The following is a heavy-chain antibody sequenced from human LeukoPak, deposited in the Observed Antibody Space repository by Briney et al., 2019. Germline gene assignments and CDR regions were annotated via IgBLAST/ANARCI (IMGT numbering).Heavy chain of an antibody. CDR1: GGSFSGYY. Sequence: SETLSLTCAVYGGSFSGYYWSWIRQPPGKGLEWIGEINHSGCTNYNPSLKSRVTISVDTSKNQFSLKLSSVTAADTAVYYCARQCPLAYCGADCYLDGFDIWGQGTMVTVSS. J-gene: IGHJ3*02. CDR2: INHSGCT. V-gene: IGHV4-34*01. D-gene: IGHD2-21*02. CDR3: ARQCPLAYCGADCYLDGFDI.